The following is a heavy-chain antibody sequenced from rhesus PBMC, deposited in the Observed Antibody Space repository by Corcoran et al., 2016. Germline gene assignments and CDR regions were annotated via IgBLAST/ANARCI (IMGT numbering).Heavy chain of an antibody. CDR1: GYYISSGYD. D-gene: IGHD6-13*01. J-gene: IGHJ4*01. V-gene: IGHV4-127*01. CDR3: ARNRAAGHYFDY. Sequence: QVQLQESGPAVVKPSETLSLPCAVSGYYISSGYDWSWIRQAPGKGLEWIVLIQCSSGSTNNTPSRKSRVTISKDTTKNQFSLKLSSMTTVDTAVYYCARNRAAGHYFDYWGQGVLVTVSS. CDR2: IQCSSGST.